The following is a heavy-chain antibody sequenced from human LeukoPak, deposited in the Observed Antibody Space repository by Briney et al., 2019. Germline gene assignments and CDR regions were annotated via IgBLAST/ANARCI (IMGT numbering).Heavy chain of an antibody. D-gene: IGHD4-11*01. V-gene: IGHV1-8*03. CDR1: GYTFTSYD. Sequence: ASVKVSCKASGYTFTSYDINWVRQATGQGHEWMGWMNPDSGNTGYAQRFQGRVTITRNTSISTAYMELSSLRSEDTAVYYCARPSRDYPPTYYMDVWGKGTTVTVSS. CDR2: MNPDSGNT. J-gene: IGHJ6*03. CDR3: ARPSRDYPPTYYMDV.